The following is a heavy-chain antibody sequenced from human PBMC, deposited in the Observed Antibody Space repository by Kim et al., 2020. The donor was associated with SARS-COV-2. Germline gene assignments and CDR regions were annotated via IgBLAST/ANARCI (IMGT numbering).Heavy chain of an antibody. D-gene: IGHD6-19*01. CDR1: GFTFSDHY. CDR2: LRNKAESYST. V-gene: IGHV3-72*01. CDR3: ARARDSGARRCLDY. Sequence: GGSLRLSCAASGFTFSDHYMDWVRQAPGKGLEWVGRLRNKAESYSTEYAATVKGRFTISRDDSKNSLFLQMNSLKTEDTAIYYCARARDSGARRCLDYHGQGTLVTVSS. J-gene: IGHJ4*02.